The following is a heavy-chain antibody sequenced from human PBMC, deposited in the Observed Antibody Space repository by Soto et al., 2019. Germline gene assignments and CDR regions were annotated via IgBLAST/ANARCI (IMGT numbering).Heavy chain of an antibody. CDR3: ARAIYSYVVYYGMDV. V-gene: IGHV3-21*01. Sequence: PGGSLRLSCAASGFTFSSYSMNWVRQAPGKGLEWVSSISSSSSYIYYADSVKGRFTISRDNAKNSLYLQMNSLRAEDTAVHYCARAIYSYVVYYGMDVWGQGTTVTVSS. J-gene: IGHJ6*02. CDR2: ISSSSSYI. CDR1: GFTFSSYS. D-gene: IGHD5-18*01.